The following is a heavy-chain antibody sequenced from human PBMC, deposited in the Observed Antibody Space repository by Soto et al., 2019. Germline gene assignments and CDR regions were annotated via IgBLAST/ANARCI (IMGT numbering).Heavy chain of an antibody. J-gene: IGHJ5*02. CDR3: ARDLGSSSWYGGVQDVGWFDP. CDR2: ISGSGGST. CDR1: EFTFSSYA. D-gene: IGHD6-13*01. Sequence: PGGSLRLSCAASEFTFSSYAMSWVRQAPGKGLEWVSAISGSGGSTYYADSVKGRFTISRDNAKNSLYLQMNSLRAEDTAVYYCARDLGSSSWYGGVQDVGWFDPWGQGTLVTVSS. V-gene: IGHV3-23*01.